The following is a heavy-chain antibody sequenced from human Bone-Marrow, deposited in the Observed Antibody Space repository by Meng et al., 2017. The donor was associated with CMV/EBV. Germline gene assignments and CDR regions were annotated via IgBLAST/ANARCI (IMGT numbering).Heavy chain of an antibody. Sequence: LKISCAASGFTFSSYGMHWVRQAPGKGLEWVAVIWYDGSNKYYADSVKGRFTISRDNSKNTLYLQMNSLRAEDTAVYYCAGALNWSGYYVYYYYGMDVWGQGTTVTVSS. J-gene: IGHJ6*02. CDR1: GFTFSSYG. D-gene: IGHD3-3*01. CDR3: AGALNWSGYYVYYYYGMDV. V-gene: IGHV3-33*01. CDR2: IWYDGSNK.